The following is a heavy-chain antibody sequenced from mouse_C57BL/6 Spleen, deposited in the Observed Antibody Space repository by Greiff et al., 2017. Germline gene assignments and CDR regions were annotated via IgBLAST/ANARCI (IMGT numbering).Heavy chain of an antibody. CDR2: INPNNGGT. CDR3: AGSNYDAMDY. V-gene: IGHV1-22*01. Sequence: EVMLVESGPELVKPGASVKMSCKASGYTFTDYNMHWVKQSHGKSLEWIGYINPNNGGTSYNQKFKGKATLTVNKSSSTAYMELRSLTSEDSAVYYCAGSNYDAMDYWGQGTSVTVSS. J-gene: IGHJ4*01. D-gene: IGHD1-1*01. CDR1: GYTFTDYN.